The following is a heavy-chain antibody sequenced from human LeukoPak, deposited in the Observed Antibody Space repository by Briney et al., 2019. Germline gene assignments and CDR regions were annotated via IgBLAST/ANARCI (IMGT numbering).Heavy chain of an antibody. J-gene: IGHJ4*02. V-gene: IGHV3-23*01. Sequence: GGSLRLSCAASGFTFGSYAMSWVRQAPGKGLEWVSAISGSGGSTYYADSVKGRFTISRDNSKNTLYLQMNSLRAEDTAVYYCAAWPKKTGEGGDYYWGQGTLVTVSS. CDR1: GFTFGSYA. CDR2: ISGSGGST. CDR3: AAWPKKTGEGGDYY. D-gene: IGHD7-27*01.